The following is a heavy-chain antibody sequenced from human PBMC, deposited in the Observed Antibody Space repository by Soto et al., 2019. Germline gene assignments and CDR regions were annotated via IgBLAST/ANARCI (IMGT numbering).Heavy chain of an antibody. CDR2: IFYSGST. CDR1: GGSLSSSNW. V-gene: IGHV4-4*02. Sequence: SETLSLPCAVSGGSLSSSNWWSWVRQPPGKALEWPGEIFYSGSTKYNPSLNSRVTVAAHQSKSLWSLWLSSVTAADTAVHHCVHHGVDPYDHGICGQGILVAVSS. J-gene: IGHJ3*02. D-gene: IGHD5-12*01. CDR3: VHHGVDPYDHGI.